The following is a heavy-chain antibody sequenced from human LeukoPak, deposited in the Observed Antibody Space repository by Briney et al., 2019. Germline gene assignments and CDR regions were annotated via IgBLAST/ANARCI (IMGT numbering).Heavy chain of an antibody. CDR2: ISSSSSYI. CDR3: TTVIDGYYDSSGYPDY. CDR1: GFTFSSYS. D-gene: IGHD3-22*01. J-gene: IGHJ4*02. V-gene: IGHV3-21*03. Sequence: GGSLRLSCAASGFTFSSYSMNWVRQAPGKGLEWVSSISSSSSYIYYADSVKGRFTISRDNSKNTLYLQMNSLKTEDTAVYYCTTVIDGYYDSSGYPDYWGQETLVTVSS.